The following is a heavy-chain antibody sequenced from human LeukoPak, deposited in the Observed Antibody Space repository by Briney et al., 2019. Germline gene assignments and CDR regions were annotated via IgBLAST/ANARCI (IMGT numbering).Heavy chain of an antibody. CDR2: IIPIFGTA. CDR1: GGTSSSYA. V-gene: IGHV1-69*05. Sequence: SVKVSCKASGGTSSSYAISWVRQAPGQGLEWMGGIIPIFGTASYAQKFQGRVTITTDESTSTAYMELRSLRSDDTAVYYCARSKAARHGYYYMDVWGKGTTVTVSS. D-gene: IGHD6-6*01. J-gene: IGHJ6*03. CDR3: ARSKAARHGYYYMDV.